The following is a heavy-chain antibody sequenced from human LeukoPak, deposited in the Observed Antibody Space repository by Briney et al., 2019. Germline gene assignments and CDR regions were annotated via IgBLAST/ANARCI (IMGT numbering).Heavy chain of an antibody. CDR2: INPSGGST. D-gene: IGHD3/OR15-3a*01. J-gene: IGHJ5*02. V-gene: IGHV1-46*01. Sequence: ASVKVSCKASGYTFTSYGISWVRQAPGQGLEWMGIINPSGGSTSYAQKFQGRVTMTRDTSTSTVYMELSSLRSEDTAVYYCARALGLGQFDPWGQGTLVTVSS. CDR3: ARALGLGQFDP. CDR1: GYTFTSYG.